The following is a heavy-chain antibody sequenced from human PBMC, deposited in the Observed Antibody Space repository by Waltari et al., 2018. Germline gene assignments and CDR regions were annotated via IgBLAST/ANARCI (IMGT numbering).Heavy chain of an antibody. CDR3: AREVLDDFWSGYSGGWFDP. Sequence: QVQLQESGPGLVKPSETLSLTCAVSGYSISSVYYWGWIRQPPGKGLEWIGSIYHSGSTYYHPSLKSRVTISVDTSKNQFSLKLSSVTAADTAVYYCAREVLDDFWSGYSGGWFDPWGQGTLVTVSS. CDR2: IYHSGST. J-gene: IGHJ5*02. D-gene: IGHD3-3*01. V-gene: IGHV4-38-2*02. CDR1: GYSISSVYY.